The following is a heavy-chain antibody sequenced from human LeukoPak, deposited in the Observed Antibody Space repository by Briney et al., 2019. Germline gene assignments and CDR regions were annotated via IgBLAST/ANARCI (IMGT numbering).Heavy chain of an antibody. CDR3: VKGRKGYYGMDV. D-gene: IGHD1-14*01. J-gene: IGHJ6*04. CDR2: ISSNGGST. CDR1: GFTFSNYT. V-gene: IGHV3-64D*06. Sequence: PGVSLSLSCSASGFTFSNYTMHWVRQAPGQGLEYVSAISSNGGSTYYADSVKGRFTISRDNSKNKLYLQMSSLRAEDTAVYYCVKGRKGYYGMDVWGKGTTVTVSS.